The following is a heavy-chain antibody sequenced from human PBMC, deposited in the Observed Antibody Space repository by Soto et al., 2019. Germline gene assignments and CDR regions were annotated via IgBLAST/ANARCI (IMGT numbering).Heavy chain of an antibody. V-gene: IGHV1-46*03. CDR2: INPSGGST. Sequence: QVQLVQSGAEVKKPGASVKVSCKASGYTFTSYYMHWVRQAPGQVLEWMRIINPSGGSTSYAQKFQGRVTMTRDTTTSTVYMELSSLRSEDTAVYYWARYFWSGSTLYYYYMDVWGKGTTVSGSS. D-gene: IGHD3-3*01. J-gene: IGHJ6*03. CDR3: ARYFWSGSTLYYYYMDV. CDR1: GYTFTSYY.